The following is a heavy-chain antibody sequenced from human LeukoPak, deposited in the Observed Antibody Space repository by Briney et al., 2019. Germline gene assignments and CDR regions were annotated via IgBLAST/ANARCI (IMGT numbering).Heavy chain of an antibody. Sequence: PGGSLRLSCGASGFTFSTYAMSWVRQAPGKGLEWVSSISSSSSYIYYADSVKGRFTISRDNAKNSLYLQMNSLRAEDTAVYYCARFGYSYGTYYMDVWGKGTTVTVSS. CDR2: ISSSSSYI. V-gene: IGHV3-21*01. J-gene: IGHJ6*03. CDR3: ARFGYSYGTYYMDV. CDR1: GFTFSTYA. D-gene: IGHD5-18*01.